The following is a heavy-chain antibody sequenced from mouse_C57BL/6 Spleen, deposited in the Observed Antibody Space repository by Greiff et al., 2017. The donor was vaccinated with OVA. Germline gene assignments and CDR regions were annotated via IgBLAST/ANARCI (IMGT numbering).Heavy chain of an antibody. V-gene: IGHV1-53*01. CDR2: INPSNGGT. Sequence: QVQLQQPGTELVKPGASVKLSCKASGYTFTSYWMHWVKQRPGQGLEWIGNINPSNGGTNFNEKVKSKATLTVDKSSSTAYMQLSSLTSEDSAVYYCARSVHYDYLDYWGQGTTLTVSS. CDR1: GYTFTSYW. D-gene: IGHD1-2*01. J-gene: IGHJ2*01. CDR3: ARSVHYDYLDY.